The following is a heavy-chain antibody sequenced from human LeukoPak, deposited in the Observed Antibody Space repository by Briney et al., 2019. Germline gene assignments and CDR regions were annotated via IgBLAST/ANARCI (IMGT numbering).Heavy chain of an antibody. D-gene: IGHD4-17*01. V-gene: IGHV4-39*07. J-gene: IGHJ5*01. CDR2: THYSGNT. CDR3: AREGAYRTYGDYSPFDF. CDR1: GGSISSSSYY. Sequence: PSETLSLTCTVSGGSISSSSYYWGWIRQPPGKGLEWIGTTHYSGNTYYNPSLKSRVTISLDTSKNQFSLRLNSVTAADTAVYYCAREGAYRTYGDYSPFDFWGQGTLVTVSS.